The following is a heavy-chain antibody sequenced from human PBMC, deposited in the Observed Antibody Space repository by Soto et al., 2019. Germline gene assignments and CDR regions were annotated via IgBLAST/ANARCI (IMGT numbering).Heavy chain of an antibody. J-gene: IGHJ4*02. Sequence: PSETLSLTCNVSGGPISGDYYWTWIRQPPGKGLEWIGYIFYSGSTYYNPSLKSRVTMSVDTSKNQFSLRLSSVTAADTAVYYCVGEGVGFDSSGYPIRYFDFWGQGILVTSPQ. CDR2: IFYSGST. D-gene: IGHD3-22*01. V-gene: IGHV4-30-4*01. CDR1: GGPISGDYY. CDR3: VGEGVGFDSSGYPIRYFDF.